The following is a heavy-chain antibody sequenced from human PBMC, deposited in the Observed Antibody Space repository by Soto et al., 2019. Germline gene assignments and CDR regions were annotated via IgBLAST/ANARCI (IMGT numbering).Heavy chain of an antibody. CDR2: ISAYNGNT. V-gene: IGHV1-18*04. Sequence: ASGKVSCKASGYTFTSYGISWVRQAPGQGLEWMGWISAYNGNTNYAQKLQGRVTMTTDTSTSTAYMELRSLRSDDTAVYYCATELLWFGELSSDYWGQGTLVTVSS. J-gene: IGHJ4*02. CDR3: ATELLWFGELSSDY. CDR1: GYTFTSYG. D-gene: IGHD3-10*01.